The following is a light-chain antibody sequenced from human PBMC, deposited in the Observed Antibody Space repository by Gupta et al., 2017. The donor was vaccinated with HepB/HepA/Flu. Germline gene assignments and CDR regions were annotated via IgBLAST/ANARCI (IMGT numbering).Light chain of an antibody. Sequence: QSVLTQPPSVSGAPGQRVTIPCPGSSSKIGAGYDVHWYQQLPGTAPKLLIYGNSNRPSGVPDRFSGSKSGTSASLAITGLQAEDEADYYCQSYDSSLSGYVFGTGTKVTVL. V-gene: IGLV1-40*01. CDR3: QSYDSSLSGYV. CDR1: SSKIGAGYD. CDR2: GNS. J-gene: IGLJ1*01.